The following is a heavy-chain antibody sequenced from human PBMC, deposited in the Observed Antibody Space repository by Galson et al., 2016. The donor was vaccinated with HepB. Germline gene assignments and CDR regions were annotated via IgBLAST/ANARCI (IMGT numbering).Heavy chain of an antibody. CDR1: GFIFSTYA. CDR2: ISGGGLTT. D-gene: IGHD3-10*01. J-gene: IGHJ4*02. CDR3: ARDHNYGWTTDY. V-gene: IGHV3-23*01. Sequence: SLRLSCAASGFIFSTYAMNWVRQAPGKGPEWVSTISGGGLTTYYADSVKGRFTISRDNSKNTLYLQLNSLRAEDTAVYYCARDHNYGWTTDYWGQGTLVTVSS.